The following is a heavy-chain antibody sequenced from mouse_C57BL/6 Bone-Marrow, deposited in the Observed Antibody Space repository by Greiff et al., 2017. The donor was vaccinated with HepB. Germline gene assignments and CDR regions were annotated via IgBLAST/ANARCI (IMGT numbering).Heavy chain of an antibody. CDR2: IDPENGDT. Sequence: VQLQQSGAELVRPGASVKLSCTASGFNIKDDYMHWVKQGPEQGLEWIGWIDPENGDTEYASKFQGKATITADTSSNTAYLQLSSLTSEDTAVYYCTYYYGSSFYWYFDVWGTGTTVTVSS. V-gene: IGHV14-4*01. D-gene: IGHD1-1*01. CDR3: TYYYGSSFYWYFDV. J-gene: IGHJ1*03. CDR1: GFNIKDDY.